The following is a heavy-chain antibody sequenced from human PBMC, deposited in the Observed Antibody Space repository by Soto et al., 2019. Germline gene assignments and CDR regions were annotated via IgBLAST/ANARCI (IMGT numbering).Heavy chain of an antibody. Sequence: QGQLEQSGAEVKKPGSSVKLSCKSSGGTFSSYRISWVRQAPGQGLEWMGGIMPIFATPKYAQKFQGRVTISADESTSTAYLEVRSLTSDDTAVYYCAREVSSSRFDSWGQGTLVTVSS. J-gene: IGHJ4*02. V-gene: IGHV1-69*01. CDR3: AREVSSSRFDS. CDR2: IMPIFATP. D-gene: IGHD2-2*01. CDR1: GGTFSSYR.